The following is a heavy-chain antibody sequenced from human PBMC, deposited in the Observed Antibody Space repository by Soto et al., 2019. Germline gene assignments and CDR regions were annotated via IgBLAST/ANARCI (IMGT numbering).Heavy chain of an antibody. CDR2: IYSGGST. CDR1: GFTVSSNY. V-gene: IGHV3-53*02. J-gene: IGHJ6*02. CDR3: ARVYSSGWSNYYYYGMDV. Sequence: EVQLVETGGGLIQPGGSLRLSCAASGFTVSSNYMSWVRQAPGKGLEWVSVIYSGGSTYYADSVKGRFTITRDNSKNTLYLQMNSLRAEDTAVYYCARVYSSGWSNYYYYGMDVWGQGTTVTVSS. D-gene: IGHD6-19*01.